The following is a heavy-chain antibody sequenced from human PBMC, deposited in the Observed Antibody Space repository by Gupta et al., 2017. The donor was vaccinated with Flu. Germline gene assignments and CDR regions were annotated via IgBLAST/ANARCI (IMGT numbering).Heavy chain of an antibody. CDR1: GFTFSTYS. V-gene: IGHV3-21*06. CDR3: ARYVGDREPFDY. CDR2: ISSSSSYI. J-gene: IGHJ4*02. D-gene: IGHD2-21*01. Sequence: EVQVVVSGGGLVKPGGSLRLSCAASGFTFSTYSMSWVRQEPGKGLECVSSISSSSSYIYYADAMKGLFTISRDNAKNSVFLQMNSLRAEDTAMYYCARYVGDREPFDYWGQGTLVTVSS.